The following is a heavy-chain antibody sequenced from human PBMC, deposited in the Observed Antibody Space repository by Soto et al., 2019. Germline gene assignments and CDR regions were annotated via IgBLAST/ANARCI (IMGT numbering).Heavy chain of an antibody. D-gene: IGHD6-13*01. V-gene: IGHV3-33*01. CDR2: IWYDGSNK. CDR1: GFTFSSYG. CDR3: ARDTGYSSSGGDY. J-gene: IGHJ4*02. Sequence: QVQLVESGGGVVQPGRSLRLSGAASGFTFSSYGMHWVRQAPGKGLEWVAVIWYDGSNKYYADSVKGRFTISRDNSKNTLYLQMNSLRAEDTAVYYCARDTGYSSSGGDYWGQGTLVTVSS.